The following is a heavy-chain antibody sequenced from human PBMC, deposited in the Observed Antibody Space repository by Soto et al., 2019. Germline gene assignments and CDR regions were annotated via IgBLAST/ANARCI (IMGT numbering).Heavy chain of an antibody. CDR1: GFTFSSYS. V-gene: IGHV3-48*01. Sequence: EVQLVESGGGLVQPGGSLRLSCAASGFTFSSYSMNWVRQAPGKGLEWVSYISSSSSTIYYADSVKGRFTISRDNAKNSLYLQMNSLRAEDTAVYYCARDMYSGYDTLDYGDREGLDYWGQGTLVTVSS. J-gene: IGHJ4*02. D-gene: IGHD5-12*01. CDR2: ISSSSSTI. CDR3: ARDMYSGYDTLDYGDREGLDY.